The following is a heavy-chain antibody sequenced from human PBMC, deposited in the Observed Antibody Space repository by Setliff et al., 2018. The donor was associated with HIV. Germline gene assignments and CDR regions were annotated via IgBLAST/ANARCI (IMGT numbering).Heavy chain of an antibody. J-gene: IGHJ4*02. CDR3: ARGLSSPFATGL. CDR2: ISYSGST. Sequence: ASETLSLTCTVSGGSISSYYWSWIRQPPGKGLEWIGSISYSGSTNHNPSLKSRVTISIDTSKNQFSLKLTSVTSADTAVYFCARGLSSPFATGLWGQGTLVTVSS. D-gene: IGHD6-13*01. CDR1: GGSISSYY. V-gene: IGHV4-59*12.